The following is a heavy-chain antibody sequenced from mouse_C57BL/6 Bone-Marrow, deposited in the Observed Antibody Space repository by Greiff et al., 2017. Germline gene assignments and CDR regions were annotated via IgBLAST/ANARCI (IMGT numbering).Heavy chain of an antibody. CDR3: ARGEIYYGNYDLFDY. CDR2: IDPSDSYT. D-gene: IGHD2-1*01. Sequence: VQPQQPGAELVKPGASVKLSCKASGYTFTSYWMQWVKQRPGQGLEWIGEIDPSDSYTNYNQKFKGKATLTVDTSSSTAYMQLSSLTSEDSAVYYCARGEIYYGNYDLFDYWGQGTTLTVSS. V-gene: IGHV1-50*01. J-gene: IGHJ2*01. CDR1: GYTFTSYW.